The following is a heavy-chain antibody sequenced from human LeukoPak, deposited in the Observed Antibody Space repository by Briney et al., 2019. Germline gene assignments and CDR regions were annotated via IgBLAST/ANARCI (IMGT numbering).Heavy chain of an antibody. CDR1: GFTFGDYA. V-gene: IGHV3-49*04. CDR2: IRSKAYGGTT. CDR3: TRDRSSGWYWFDP. D-gene: IGHD6-19*01. J-gene: IGHJ5*02. Sequence: PGGSLRLSCTASGFTFGDYAMSWVRQAPGKGLEWVGFIRSKAYGGTTEYAASVKGRFTISRDDSKSIAYLQMNSLKTEDTAVYYCTRDRSSGWYWFDPWGQGTLVTVSS.